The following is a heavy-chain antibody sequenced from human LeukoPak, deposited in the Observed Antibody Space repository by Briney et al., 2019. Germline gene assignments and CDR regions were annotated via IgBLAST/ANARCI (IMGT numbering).Heavy chain of an antibody. CDR2: ISGSGDST. J-gene: IGHJ4*02. CDR1: GFTFTSYA. Sequence: GGSLRLSCAASGFTFTSYAMTWVRQAPGKGLEWVSAISGSGDSTFNADSVKGRFTISRDNSKNTLYLQMNSLRAEDTALYYCATSTVAKYDYWGQGTLVAVSS. CDR3: ATSTVAKYDY. V-gene: IGHV3-23*01. D-gene: IGHD4-11*01.